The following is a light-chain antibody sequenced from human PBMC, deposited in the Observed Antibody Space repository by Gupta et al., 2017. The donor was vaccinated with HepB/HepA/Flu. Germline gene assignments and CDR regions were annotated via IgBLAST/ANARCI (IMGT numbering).Light chain of an antibody. Sequence: QSALTQPRSVSGSPGQSVTISCTGTSSDVGGYNYVSWYQQHPGKAPKLMIYDVSKRPSGVPDRFSGSKSGSTASLTISGLQAEDEADYYCCSYAGSYTFGVVCGGGTKLTVL. J-gene: IGLJ2*01. CDR1: SSDVGGYNY. CDR2: DVS. CDR3: CSYAGSYTFGVV. V-gene: IGLV2-11*01.